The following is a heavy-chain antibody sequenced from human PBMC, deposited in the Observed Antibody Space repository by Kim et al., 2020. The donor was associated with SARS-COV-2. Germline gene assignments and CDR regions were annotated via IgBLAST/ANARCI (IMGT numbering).Heavy chain of an antibody. CDR1: GFTFSSYG. CDR3: AKDLMRRPYDILTYPNDYYYYYGMDV. CDR2: ISYDGSNK. Sequence: GGSLRLSCAASGFTFSSYGMHWVRQAPGKGLEWVAVISYDGSNKYYADSVKGRFTISRDNSKNTLYLQMNSLRAEDTAVYYCAKDLMRRPYDILTYPNDYYYYYGMDVWGQGTTVTVSS. V-gene: IGHV3-30*18. D-gene: IGHD3-9*01. J-gene: IGHJ6*02.